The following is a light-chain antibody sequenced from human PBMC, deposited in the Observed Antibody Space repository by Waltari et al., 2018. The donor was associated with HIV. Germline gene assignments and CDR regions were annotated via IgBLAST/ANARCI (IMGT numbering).Light chain of an antibody. V-gene: IGLV2-14*03. J-gene: IGLJ1*01. CDR1: SSDVGGYNY. CDR2: DVS. CDR3: SSYTGSSTLGV. Sequence: QSALTQPASVSGSPGQSITISCTGGSSDVGGYNYVSWYQQHPGKAPKLRIYDVSNRPSGVSNRFSGSKSGNTASLTISGLQAEDEADYYCSSYTGSSTLGVFGTGTRVTVL.